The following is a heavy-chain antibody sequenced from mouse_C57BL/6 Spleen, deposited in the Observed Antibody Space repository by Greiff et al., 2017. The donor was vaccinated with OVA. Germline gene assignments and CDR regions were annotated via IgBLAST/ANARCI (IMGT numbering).Heavy chain of an antibody. J-gene: IGHJ3*01. CDR3: ASGFYGSSYFAY. D-gene: IGHD1-1*01. Sequence: EVQLVESVAELVRPGASVKLSCTASGFTIKNTYMHWVKQRPEQGLEWIGRIDPANGNTKYAPKFQGKATITADTSSNTAYLQLSSLTSEDTAIYYCASGFYGSSYFAYWGQGTLVTVSA. V-gene: IGHV14-3*01. CDR2: IDPANGNT. CDR1: GFTIKNTY.